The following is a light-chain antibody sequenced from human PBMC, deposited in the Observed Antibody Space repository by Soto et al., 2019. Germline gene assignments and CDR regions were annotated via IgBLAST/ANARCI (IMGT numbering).Light chain of an antibody. Sequence: QSALTQPPSASGSPGQSVTISCTGTSTDVGAYNYVSWYQQHPGKAPKLMIYEVTKRPSGVSDRFSGSKSGNTASLTISGLRAEDEADYHCCSYRDTTTVVFGGGTKLTVL. J-gene: IGLJ2*01. CDR1: STDVGAYNY. V-gene: IGLV2-8*01. CDR2: EVT. CDR3: CSYRDTTTVV.